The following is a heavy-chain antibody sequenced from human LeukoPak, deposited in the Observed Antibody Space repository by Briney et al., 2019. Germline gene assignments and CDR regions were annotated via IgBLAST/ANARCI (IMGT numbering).Heavy chain of an antibody. CDR1: GGSISSSSYY. V-gene: IGHV4-39*01. CDR3: ARALLGACYFDY. D-gene: IGHD1-26*01. Sequence: SETLSLTGTVSGGSISSSSYYWGWIRQPPGKGLEWIGSIYYSGSTYYNPSLKSRVTISVDTSKNQFSLKLSSVTAADTAVYYCARALLGACYFDYWGQGTLVTVSS. J-gene: IGHJ4*02. CDR2: IYYSGST.